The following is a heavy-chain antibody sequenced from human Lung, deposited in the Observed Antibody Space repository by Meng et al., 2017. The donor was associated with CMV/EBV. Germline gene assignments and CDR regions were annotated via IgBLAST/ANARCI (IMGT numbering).Heavy chain of an antibody. CDR2: IKQDGSEK. CDR1: GLTFSSSW. V-gene: IGHV3-7*01. J-gene: IGHJ6*02. CDR3: ARDRFEVYDFLSGYSLTDYYGMDV. D-gene: IGHD3-3*01. Sequence: GGSLRLSCAASGLTFSSSWMSWVRQAPGKGLEWVANIKQDGSEKYYVASVKGRFTISRDNAKNSLYLQMNSLSAEDTAVYYCARDRFEVYDFLSGYSLTDYYGMDVWGQGATVXVSS.